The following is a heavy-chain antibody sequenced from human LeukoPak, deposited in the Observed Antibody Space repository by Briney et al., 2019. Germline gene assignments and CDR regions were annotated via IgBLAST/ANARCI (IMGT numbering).Heavy chain of an antibody. V-gene: IGHV1-2*02. CDR2: INPNSGGT. Sequence: ASVKVSCKASRYTFTGYYMHWERQAPGQGLEGMGWINPNSGGTNYAQKFQARVTMTRDTSISTAYMELSRLRSDDTAVYYCARGRPYYYDSSGHNWFDPWVQETLVTVSS. D-gene: IGHD3-22*01. CDR3: ARGRPYYYDSSGHNWFDP. CDR1: RYTFTGYY. J-gene: IGHJ5*02.